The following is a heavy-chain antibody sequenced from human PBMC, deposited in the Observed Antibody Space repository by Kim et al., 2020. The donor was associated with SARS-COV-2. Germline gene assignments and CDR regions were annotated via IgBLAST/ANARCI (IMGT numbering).Heavy chain of an antibody. V-gene: IGHV3-9*01. D-gene: IGHD4-17*01. Sequence: GYADSVKGRFTISRDNAKNSLYLQMNSLRAEDTALYYCAKLVGDYEDYFDYWGQGTLVTVSS. CDR3: AKLVGDYEDYFDY. J-gene: IGHJ4*02.